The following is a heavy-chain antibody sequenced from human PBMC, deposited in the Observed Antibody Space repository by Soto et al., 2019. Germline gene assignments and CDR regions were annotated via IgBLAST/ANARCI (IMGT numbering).Heavy chain of an antibody. Sequence: SGPTLVNPTQPLTLTCTFSGFSLSTSGVGVGWIRQPPGKALEWLALIYWDDNKRYSPPLKSRLAITEDTSKNQVVLTMTNVDPVDTATYYCAHIWLYYFDYWGQGTLVTVSS. D-gene: IGHD5-12*01. CDR2: IYWDDNK. J-gene: IGHJ4*02. CDR3: AHIWLYYFDY. CDR1: GFSLSTSGVG. V-gene: IGHV2-5*02.